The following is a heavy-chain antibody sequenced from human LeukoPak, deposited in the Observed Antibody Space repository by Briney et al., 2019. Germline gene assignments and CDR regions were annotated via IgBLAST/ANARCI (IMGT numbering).Heavy chain of an antibody. V-gene: IGHV4-59*12. CDR3: ARGCPPQGGSSCGFSFDY. Sequence: SETLSLTCTVSGGSINSYYWSWIRQPPGKGLEWIGYIYYSGSTSYNPSLKSRVTISVDTSKNQFSLKLSSVTAADTAVYYCARGCPPQGGSSCGFSFDYWGQGTLVTVSS. J-gene: IGHJ4*02. D-gene: IGHD6-13*01. CDR2: IYYSGST. CDR1: GGSINSYY.